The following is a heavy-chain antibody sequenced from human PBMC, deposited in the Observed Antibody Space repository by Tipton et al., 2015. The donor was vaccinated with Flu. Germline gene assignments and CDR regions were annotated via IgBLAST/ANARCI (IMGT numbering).Heavy chain of an antibody. CDR3: ARIPQNWGRYFDY. D-gene: IGHD7-27*01. CDR2: ISGSGEPI. V-gene: IGHV3-48*03. Sequence: SLRLSCAASTLSFRTYEMNWVRQAPGQGLEWVAYISGSGEPIYYADSVKGRFTITRDNAKNSLFLEMKSLRVEDTGFYYCARIPQNWGRYFDYWGQGTLVTVSS. J-gene: IGHJ4*02. CDR1: TLSFRTYE.